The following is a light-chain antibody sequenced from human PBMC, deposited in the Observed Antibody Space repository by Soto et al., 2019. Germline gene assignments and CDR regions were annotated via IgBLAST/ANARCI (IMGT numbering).Light chain of an antibody. Sequence: ELVFTQSPATLSLSPGERATLSCRASQSVSSYLAWYQQKPGQAPRLLIYDASNRATGIPARFSGSGSGTDFTLTISSLEPEDFAVYYCQQRSNWTFGQGTKVDIK. V-gene: IGKV3-11*01. J-gene: IGKJ1*01. CDR3: QQRSNWT. CDR2: DAS. CDR1: QSVSSY.